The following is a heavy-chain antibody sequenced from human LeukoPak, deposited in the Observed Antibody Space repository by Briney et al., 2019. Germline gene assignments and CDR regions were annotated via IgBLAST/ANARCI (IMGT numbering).Heavy chain of an antibody. Sequence: GGSLRLSCAASGFTFSSYAMSWVRQAPGKGLEWVSAISGSGGSTYYADSVKGRFTISRDNSKNTLYLQMNSLKTEDTAVYYCTTDTITMIVGPDYWGQGTLVTVSS. CDR1: GFTFSSYA. CDR3: TTDTITMIVGPDY. J-gene: IGHJ4*02. D-gene: IGHD3-22*01. CDR2: ISGSGGST. V-gene: IGHV3-23*01.